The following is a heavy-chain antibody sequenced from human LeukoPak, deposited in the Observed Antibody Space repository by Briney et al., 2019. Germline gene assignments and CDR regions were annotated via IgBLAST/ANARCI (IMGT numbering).Heavy chain of an antibody. CDR3: ATSLGYCSGGSCPPSY. D-gene: IGHD2-15*01. CDR2: ISGGGGST. Sequence: PGGSLRLSCAASGFTFDDYAMHWVRQAPGKGLEWVSAISGGGGSTYYADSVKGRFTISRDNSKNTLYLQMNSLRAEDTAVYYCATSLGYCSGGSCPPSYWGQGSLVTVSS. CDR1: GFTFDDYA. J-gene: IGHJ4*02. V-gene: IGHV3-23*01.